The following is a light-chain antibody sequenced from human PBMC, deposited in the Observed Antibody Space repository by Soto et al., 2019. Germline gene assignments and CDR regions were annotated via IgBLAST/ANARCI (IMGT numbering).Light chain of an antibody. CDR3: QQSDSTPQT. CDR1: QSISNY. V-gene: IGKV1-39*01. Sequence: DIQMTQSPSSLSASVGDRVTISCRASQSISNYLNWYQQKPGTAPKLLIYAASSLQSGVPSRFSGSGSGTDFTLTISSLHIEDFATYFCQQSDSTPQTFGQGTKVEIK. CDR2: AAS. J-gene: IGKJ1*01.